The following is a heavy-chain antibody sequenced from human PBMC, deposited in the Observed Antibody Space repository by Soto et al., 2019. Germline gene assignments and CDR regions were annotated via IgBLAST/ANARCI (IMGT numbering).Heavy chain of an antibody. J-gene: IGHJ4*02. D-gene: IGHD3-16*01. CDR2: FIPIFGTA. CDR3: ARSQNPLYYDYVWGSYDY. CDR1: GGTFSSYA. V-gene: IGHV1-69*06. Sequence: QVQLVQSGAEVKKPGSSVKVSCKASGGTFSSYAISWVRQAPGQGLEWMGGFIPIFGTANYAQKFQGRVTITAEKSTSTADMELSRLRSEDTAVYYCARSQNPLYYDYVWGSYDYGGQGTLVTVSS.